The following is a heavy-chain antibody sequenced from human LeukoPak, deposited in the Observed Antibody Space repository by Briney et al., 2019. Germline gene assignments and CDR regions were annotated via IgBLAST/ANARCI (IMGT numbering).Heavy chain of an antibody. J-gene: IGHJ4*02. D-gene: IGHD6-6*01. Sequence: SGPTLVNPTQTLTLTCTFSGFSLSTNDVGVGWIRQPRGEALEWLALIYWDDDKRYSPSQKSRLTITKDTSKNQVVLTMANMDPADTATYYCAFSKYSRSDFDSWGQGTLVTVSS. V-gene: IGHV2-5*02. CDR1: GFSLSTNDVG. CDR2: IYWDDDK. CDR3: AFSKYSRSDFDS.